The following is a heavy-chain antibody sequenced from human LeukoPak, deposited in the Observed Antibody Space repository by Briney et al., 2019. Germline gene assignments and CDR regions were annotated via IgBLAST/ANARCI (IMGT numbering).Heavy chain of an antibody. J-gene: IGHJ4*02. CDR2: INPNTGGT. Sequence: RASVKVSCEASGYTFTGHYMHWVRLAPGQGLEWMGWINPNTGGTNYAQNFQGRVTMTRDTSISTAYMELSRLRTDDTAVYYCARDMDSWGQGTLVTVSS. CDR3: ARDMDS. V-gene: IGHV1-2*02. CDR1: GYTFTGHY.